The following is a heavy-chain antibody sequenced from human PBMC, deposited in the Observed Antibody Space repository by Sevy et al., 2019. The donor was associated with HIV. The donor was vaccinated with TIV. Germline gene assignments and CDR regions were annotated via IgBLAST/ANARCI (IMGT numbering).Heavy chain of an antibody. CDR3: ARQGGYSYGTPFDY. J-gene: IGHJ4*02. CDR1: GASITTYY. D-gene: IGHD5-18*01. Sequence: SETLSLTCTVSGASITTYYWSWIRQAPGRRLEWIGYIYYSGSTNYNPSLKSRVTMSLDTSKNQFSLRLTSVTAADTAVYYCARQGGYSYGTPFDYWGPGTPVTVSS. CDR2: IYYSGST. V-gene: IGHV4-59*08.